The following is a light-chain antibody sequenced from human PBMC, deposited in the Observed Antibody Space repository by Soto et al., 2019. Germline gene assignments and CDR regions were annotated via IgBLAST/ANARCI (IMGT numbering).Light chain of an antibody. J-gene: IGKJ1*01. CDR3: QQYYRWPQT. Sequence: EIVLTQSPATLSVSPGERATLSCRASQSLSFNLAWYQQKPGQAPRLLIYAASTRATGIPARFSGSGSGTEFTLTISSLQSEDFAVYYCQQYYRWPQTFGQGTKVDNK. CDR2: AAS. V-gene: IGKV3-15*01. CDR1: QSLSFN.